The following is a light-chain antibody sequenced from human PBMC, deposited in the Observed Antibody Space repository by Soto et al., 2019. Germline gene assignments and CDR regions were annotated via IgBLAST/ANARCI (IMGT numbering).Light chain of an antibody. J-gene: IGLJ2*01. CDR1: SSDVGGYNY. CDR2: EVS. Sequence: QSVLTQPASVSGSPGQSITISCTGTSSDVGGYNYVSWYQQHPGKAPKLMISEVSNRPSGVSDRFSGSKSGNTASLTISGLQAEDEADYYCSSYTSNNTTVFGGGTKVTVL. CDR3: SSYTSNNTTV. V-gene: IGLV2-14*01.